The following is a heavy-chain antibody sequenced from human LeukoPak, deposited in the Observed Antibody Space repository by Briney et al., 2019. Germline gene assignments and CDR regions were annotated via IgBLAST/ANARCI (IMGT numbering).Heavy chain of an antibody. Sequence: ASVKVSCKASGYTFTAYYVHWVRQAPAPGLNSMTWIHPNNGGTNYAQNYQGRITITRDTSISTAYIQLSRLISNDTAMYYCSREGYSSYWGKGTLVTVSS. V-gene: IGHV1-2*02. J-gene: IGHJ4*02. CDR1: GYTFTAYY. CDR2: IHPNNGGT. D-gene: IGHD4-11*01. CDR3: SREGYSSY.